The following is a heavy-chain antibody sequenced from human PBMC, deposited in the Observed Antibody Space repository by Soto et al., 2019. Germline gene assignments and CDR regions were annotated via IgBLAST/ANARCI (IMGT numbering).Heavy chain of an antibody. CDR1: GFTFSTYG. CDR3: AKGQGGYLCVFDF. CDR2: ISYDGINK. D-gene: IGHD5-12*01. Sequence: QVQLVESGGGVVQPGRSLRLSCAASGFTFSTYGMHWVRQAPGKGLEWVAVISYDGINKYYADSVKGRFTISRDSSKNTLYLQMNSLRAEDTAFYYCAKGQGGYLCVFDFWGQGTLVTVSS. V-gene: IGHV3-30*18. J-gene: IGHJ4*02.